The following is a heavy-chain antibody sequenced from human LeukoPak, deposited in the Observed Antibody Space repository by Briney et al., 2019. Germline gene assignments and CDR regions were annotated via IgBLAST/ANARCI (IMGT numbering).Heavy chain of an antibody. Sequence: GGSLRLSCAASGFTFSSYEMNWVRQAPRKGLEWVSYISSSGSTIYYTDSVKGRFTISRDNAKNSLYLQMNSLRAEDTAVYYCARALSNYYDSSGPFDYWGQGTLVTVSS. CDR1: GFTFSSYE. V-gene: IGHV3-48*03. J-gene: IGHJ4*02. D-gene: IGHD3-22*01. CDR2: ISSSGSTI. CDR3: ARALSNYYDSSGPFDY.